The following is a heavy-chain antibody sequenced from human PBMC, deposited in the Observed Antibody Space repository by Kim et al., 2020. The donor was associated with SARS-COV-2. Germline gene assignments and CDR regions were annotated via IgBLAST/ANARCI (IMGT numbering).Heavy chain of an antibody. J-gene: IGHJ2*01. D-gene: IGHD3-10*01. CDR2: IGSSGSSI. Sequence: GGSLRLSCVASGFTFSDYFMTWIRQAPGKGLEWVSYIGSSGSSIYYADSVKGRFTISRDNARNSLSLQMNSLRAEDTAVYYCARDFGWYFDLWGRGTLVTVSS. CDR3: ARDFGWYFDL. CDR1: GFTFSDYF. V-gene: IGHV3-11*01.